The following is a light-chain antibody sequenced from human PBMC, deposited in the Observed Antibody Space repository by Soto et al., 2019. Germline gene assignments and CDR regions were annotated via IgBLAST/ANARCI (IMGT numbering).Light chain of an antibody. CDR2: GNS. CDR1: SSNIGAGYD. Sequence: QSVLTQPPSVSGAPGQRVTISCTGSSSNIGAGYDVHWYQQLPGTAPKLLIYGNSNRPSGVPDRFSGSKSGTSASLAITGLQADDEADYYCCSHAGSKNYYLFGPGTKLTVL. V-gene: IGLV1-40*01. J-gene: IGLJ1*01. CDR3: CSHAGSKNYYL.